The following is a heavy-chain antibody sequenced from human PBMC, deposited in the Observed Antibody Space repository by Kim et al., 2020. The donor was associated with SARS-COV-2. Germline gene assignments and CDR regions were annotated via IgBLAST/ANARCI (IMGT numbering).Heavy chain of an antibody. CDR1: GYTLTELS. D-gene: IGHD2-15*01. CDR3: ATPPVVVASLHAFDI. Sequence: ASVKVSCKVSGYTLTELSMHWVRQAPGKGLEWMGGFDPEDGETIYAQKFQGRVTMTEDTSTDTAYMELSSLRSEDTAVYYCATPPVVVASLHAFDIWGQGTMVTVSS. V-gene: IGHV1-24*01. CDR2: FDPEDGET. J-gene: IGHJ3*02.